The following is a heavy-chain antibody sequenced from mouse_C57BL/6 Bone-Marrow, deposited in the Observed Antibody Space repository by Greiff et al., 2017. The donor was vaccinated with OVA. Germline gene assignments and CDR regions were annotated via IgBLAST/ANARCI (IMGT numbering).Heavy chain of an antibody. CDR3: SRYYCGKWMDY. D-gene: IGHD2-1*01. CDR1: GYAFSSYW. V-gene: IGHV1-80*01. Sequence: QVHVKQSGAELVKPGASVKISCKASGYAFSSYWMNWVKQRPGKGLEWIGQIYPGDGDTNYNGKFKGKATLTADKSSSTAYMQLSSLTSEDSAVYFCSRYYCGKWMDYWGQGTSVTVSS. CDR2: IYPGDGDT. J-gene: IGHJ4*01.